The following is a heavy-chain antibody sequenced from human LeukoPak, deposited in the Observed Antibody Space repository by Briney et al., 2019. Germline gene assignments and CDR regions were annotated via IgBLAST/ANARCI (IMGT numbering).Heavy chain of an antibody. J-gene: IGHJ6*02. D-gene: IGHD2-2*01. Sequence: GASVKVSCKASGYTFTGYYMHWVRQAPGQGLEWMGWINPNSGGTNYAQKFQGRVTMTRDTSISTAYMELSRLRSDDTAVYYCARSGGYCSSTSCYCMDVWGQGTTVTVSS. CDR1: GYTFTGYY. CDR2: INPNSGGT. V-gene: IGHV1-2*02. CDR3: ARSGGYCSSTSCYCMDV.